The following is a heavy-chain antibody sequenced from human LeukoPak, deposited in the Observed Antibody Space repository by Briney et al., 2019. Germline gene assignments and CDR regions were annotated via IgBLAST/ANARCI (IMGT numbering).Heavy chain of an antibody. CDR3: ASQSRGYYYYYYMDV. D-gene: IGHD3-10*01. Sequence: ASVKVSCKASGYTFTGYYMHWVRQAPGQGLEWMGWINPNSGGTNYAQKFQGRVTMTRDTSISTAYMELSSLRSEDTAVYYCASQSRGYYYYYYMDVWGKGTTVTVSS. V-gene: IGHV1-2*02. CDR1: GYTFTGYY. CDR2: INPNSGGT. J-gene: IGHJ6*03.